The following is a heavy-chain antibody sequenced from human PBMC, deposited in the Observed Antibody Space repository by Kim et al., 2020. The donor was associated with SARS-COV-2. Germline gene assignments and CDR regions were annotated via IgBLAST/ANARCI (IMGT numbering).Heavy chain of an antibody. D-gene: IGHD6-13*01. CDR3: ARRMRTGAAAGFDY. V-gene: IGHV4-39*01. Sequence: KPSLKSRVTISVDTSKNQFSLKLSSVTAADTAVYYCARRMRTGAAAGFDYWGQGTLVTVSS. J-gene: IGHJ4*02.